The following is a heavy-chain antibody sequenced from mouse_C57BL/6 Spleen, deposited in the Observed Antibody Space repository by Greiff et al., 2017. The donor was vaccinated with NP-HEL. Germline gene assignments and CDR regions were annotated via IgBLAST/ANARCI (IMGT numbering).Heavy chain of an antibody. CDR2: IYPGSGST. D-gene: IGHD2-5*01. Sequence: QVQLQQPGAELVKPGASVKMSCKASGYTFTSYWITWVKQRPGQGLEWIGVIYPGSGSTNYNEKFKSKATLTVATSSSTAYMQLSSLTSEDSAVYYCARGDYSTPSWFAYWGQGTLVTVSA. CDR3: ARGDYSTPSWFAY. J-gene: IGHJ3*01. V-gene: IGHV1-55*01. CDR1: GYTFTSYW.